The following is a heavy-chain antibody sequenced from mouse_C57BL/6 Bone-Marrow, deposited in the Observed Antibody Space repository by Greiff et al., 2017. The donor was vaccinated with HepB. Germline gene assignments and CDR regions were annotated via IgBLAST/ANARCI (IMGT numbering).Heavy chain of an antibody. J-gene: IGHJ2*01. CDR2: IHPNSGST. Sequence: QVQLQQPGAELVKPGASVKLSCKASGYTFTSYWMHWVKQRPGQGLEWIGMIHPNSGSTNYNEKFKSKATLTVDKSSSTAYMQLSSLTSEDSAVYYCASLTTVVAPYYFDYWGQGTTLTVSS. CDR3: ASLTTVVAPYYFDY. V-gene: IGHV1-64*01. CDR1: GYTFTSYW. D-gene: IGHD1-1*01.